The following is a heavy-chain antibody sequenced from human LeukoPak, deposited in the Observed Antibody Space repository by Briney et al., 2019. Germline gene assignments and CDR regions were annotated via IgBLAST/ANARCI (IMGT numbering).Heavy chain of an antibody. J-gene: IGHJ4*02. CDR3: ARDLQQLVPFDY. Sequence: GSLRLSCAASGFTFSDYYMSWIRQAPGKGLEWVSYISSSGSTIYYADSVKGRFTISRDNAKNSLYLQTNSLRAEDTAVYYCARDLQQLVPFDYWGQGTLVTVSS. D-gene: IGHD6-13*01. CDR2: ISSSGSTI. CDR1: GFTFSDYY. V-gene: IGHV3-11*01.